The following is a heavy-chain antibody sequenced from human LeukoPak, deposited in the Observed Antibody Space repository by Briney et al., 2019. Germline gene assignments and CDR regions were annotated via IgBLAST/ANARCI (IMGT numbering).Heavy chain of an antibody. CDR2: IRSKAYGGTT. D-gene: IGHD3-22*01. CDR3: TRMDYYDSSGYYSDFDY. CDR1: GFTFGDYA. Sequence: PGGSLRLSCTTSGFTFGDYAMSWFRQAPGKGLEWVGFIRSKAYGGTTEYAASVKGRFTISRDDSKSIAYLQMNSLKTEDTVVYYCTRMDYYDSSGYYSDFDYWGQGTLVTVSS. J-gene: IGHJ4*02. V-gene: IGHV3-49*03.